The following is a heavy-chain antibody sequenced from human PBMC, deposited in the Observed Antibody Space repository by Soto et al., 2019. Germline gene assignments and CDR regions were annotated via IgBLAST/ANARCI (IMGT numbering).Heavy chain of an antibody. CDR1: GFTFSSYA. Sequence: EVQLLESGGGLVQPGGSLRLSCAASGFTFSSYAISWVRQARGKGLEWVSAISGSGGSTYYADSVKGRFTISRDNSKNAVYLQMNSLRAEDTAVYYCAKLGSATSIYYFDYWGQGTLVNVSS. D-gene: IGHD2-2*01. CDR3: AKLGSATSIYYFDY. V-gene: IGHV3-23*01. J-gene: IGHJ4*02. CDR2: ISGSGGST.